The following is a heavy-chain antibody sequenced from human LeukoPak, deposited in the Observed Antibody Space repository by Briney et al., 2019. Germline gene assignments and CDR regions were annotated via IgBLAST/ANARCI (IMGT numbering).Heavy chain of an antibody. Sequence: GGSLRLSCAASGFTFSSYAMSWVRQAPGKGLEWVSAISGSGGSTYYADSVKGRLTISRDNSKNTLYLQMNSLRAEDTAVYYCAKAGIVGATPSPDYWGQGTLVTVSS. CDR1: GFTFSSYA. CDR3: AKAGIVGATPSPDY. CDR2: ISGSGGST. J-gene: IGHJ4*02. V-gene: IGHV3-23*01. D-gene: IGHD1-26*01.